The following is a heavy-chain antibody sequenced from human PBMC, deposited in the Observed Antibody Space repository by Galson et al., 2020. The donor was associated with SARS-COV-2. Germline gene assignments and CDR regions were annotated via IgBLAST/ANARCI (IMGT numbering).Heavy chain of an antibody. CDR1: GYTFTDYY. CDR2: INPKSGGT. Sequence: ASVKVSCKASGYTFTDYYIHWVRQAPGQGLEWMGWINPKSGGTNYAQTFEGRVIMTRDTSITTAYMELSRLRADDTAVYYCARLRYYDVLTGYIVDVWGQGTMVTVSS. J-gene: IGHJ6*02. D-gene: IGHD3-9*01. CDR3: ARLRYYDVLTGYIVDV. V-gene: IGHV1-2*02.